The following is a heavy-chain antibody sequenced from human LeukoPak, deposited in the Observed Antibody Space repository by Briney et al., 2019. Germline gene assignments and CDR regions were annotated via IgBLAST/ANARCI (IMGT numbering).Heavy chain of an antibody. CDR2: ISYDGSNK. CDR3: IEGIQVFRGNYYYYGMDV. Sequence: GGSLRLSCAASGFTFSSYGMHWVRQAPGKGLEWVAVISYDGSNKYYADSVKGRFTISRDNSKNTLYLQMNSLRAEDTAVYYCIEGIQVFRGNYYYYGMDVWGQGTTVTVSS. D-gene: IGHD3-10*01. V-gene: IGHV3-30*03. J-gene: IGHJ6*02. CDR1: GFTFSSYG.